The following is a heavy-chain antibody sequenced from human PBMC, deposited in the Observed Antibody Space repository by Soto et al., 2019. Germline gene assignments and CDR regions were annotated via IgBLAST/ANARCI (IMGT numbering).Heavy chain of an antibody. CDR1: GFTFSSYA. V-gene: IGHV3-23*01. CDR3: ATQAA. Sequence: GGSRRLSCAASGFTFSSYAMIWVRRAPGKGLEWVSAISGSGGSTYYAASVKGRFTIPTDNSKNTLYLQLNSLRAEDTALYYCATQAAWGQGTLVTASS. CDR2: ISGSGGST. J-gene: IGHJ5*02.